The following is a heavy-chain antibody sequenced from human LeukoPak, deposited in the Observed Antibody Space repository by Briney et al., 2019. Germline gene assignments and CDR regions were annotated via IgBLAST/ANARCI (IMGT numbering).Heavy chain of an antibody. Sequence: SVKVSCKASGGTFSSYAISWVRQAPGQGLEWMGGIIPIFGTANYAQKFQGRVTITADESTSTAYMELSSLRSEDTAVYYCARRDHYDFWSGYSFDYWGLGTLVTVSS. D-gene: IGHD3-3*01. CDR2: IIPIFGTA. CDR3: ARRDHYDFWSGYSFDY. V-gene: IGHV1-69*13. CDR1: GGTFSSYA. J-gene: IGHJ4*02.